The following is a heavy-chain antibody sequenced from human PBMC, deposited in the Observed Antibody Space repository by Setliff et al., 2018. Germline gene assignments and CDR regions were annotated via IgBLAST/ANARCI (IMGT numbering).Heavy chain of an antibody. CDR3: AKDRVNDGFWDFDS. V-gene: IGHV3-23*01. CDR1: GFTFRDYS. Sequence: PGGSLRLSCATSGFTFRDYSMVWVRQVPGKGLEWVAGVIQVGSGVYADSVKGRSTISRDNSENNFFLQINNLRAADTATYYCAKDRVNDGFWDFDSWGQGIVVTV. J-gene: IGHJ4*02. CDR2: VIQVGSG. D-gene: IGHD1-26*01.